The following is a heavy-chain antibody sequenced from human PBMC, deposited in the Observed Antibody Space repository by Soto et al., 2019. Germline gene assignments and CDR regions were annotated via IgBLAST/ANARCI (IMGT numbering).Heavy chain of an antibody. CDR2: MTASGGST. J-gene: IGHJ4*02. CDR1: GFSFSSYA. D-gene: IGHD3-22*01. CDR3: AKDPALLVPFYDSSGYIPE. Sequence: GGSLRLSCVASGFSFSSYAMSWVRQVPWKGLEWVSAMTASGGSTYYADSVKGRFTISRDNSRNTLYLQMNGLRAEDTAVYYCAKDPALLVPFYDSSGYIPEGGQGTLVTVSS. V-gene: IGHV3-23*01.